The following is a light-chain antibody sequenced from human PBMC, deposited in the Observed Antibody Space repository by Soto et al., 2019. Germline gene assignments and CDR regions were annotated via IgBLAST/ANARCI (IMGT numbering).Light chain of an antibody. J-gene: IGKJ3*01. CDR1: QSVSSSF. CDR2: GAS. Sequence: EIVLTQSPGTLSLSPGERATLSCRASQSVSSSFLAWYQQRPGQAPRLLIFGASYRATGIPDRFSGTGSGTDFPLTISKLEPEDFAVYYCQHYGNSPPEYTFGPGTKVD. V-gene: IGKV3-20*01. CDR3: QHYGNSPPEYT.